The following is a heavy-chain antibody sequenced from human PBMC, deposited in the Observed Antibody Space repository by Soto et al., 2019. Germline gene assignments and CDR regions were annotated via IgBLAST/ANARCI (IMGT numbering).Heavy chain of an antibody. V-gene: IGHV3-74*01. CDR2: INSDGSST. Sequence: GGSLRLSCAASGFTFSSYWMHWVRQAPGKGLVWVSRINSDGSSTSYADSVKGRFTISRDNAKNTLYLQMNSLRAEDTAGYYCARGEIRAAAGKDAFDIWGQGTMVTVSS. D-gene: IGHD6-13*01. CDR3: ARGEIRAAAGKDAFDI. J-gene: IGHJ3*02. CDR1: GFTFSSYW.